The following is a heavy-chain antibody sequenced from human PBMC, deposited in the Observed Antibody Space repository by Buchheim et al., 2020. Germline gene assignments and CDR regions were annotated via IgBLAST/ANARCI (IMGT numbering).Heavy chain of an antibody. D-gene: IGHD2-8*01. CDR2: IRSRTNRYAT. CDR3: ARPNGNRFNWLDA. CDR1: GFNFQGSV. J-gene: IGHJ5*02. Sequence: EVHLVESGGGLVQPGGSLTLSCAGSGFNFQGSVIYWVRQASGKGLEWIARIRSRTNRYATAYSESVKGRFIISREDVENKAFLQMNSLKPEDAAIYYCARPNGNRFNWLDAWGQGT. V-gene: IGHV3-73*01.